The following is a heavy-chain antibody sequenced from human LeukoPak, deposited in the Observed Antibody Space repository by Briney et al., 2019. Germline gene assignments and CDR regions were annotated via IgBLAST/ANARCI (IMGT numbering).Heavy chain of an antibody. J-gene: IGHJ4*02. Sequence: GGSLRLSCAASGFTFSSYAMRWVRQAPGKGLEWVSLIYSGGTTYYADSVKGRFTISRDNSKNTLYLQMNSLRAGDTAVYYCAREAGGNYFFDYWGQGTLVTVSS. D-gene: IGHD4-23*01. CDR3: AREAGGNYFFDY. V-gene: IGHV3-53*01. CDR1: GFTFSSYA. CDR2: IYSGGTT.